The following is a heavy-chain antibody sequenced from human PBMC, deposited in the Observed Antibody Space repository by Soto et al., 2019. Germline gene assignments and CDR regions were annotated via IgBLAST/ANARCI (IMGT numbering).Heavy chain of an antibody. CDR1: GYTCTSYY. J-gene: IGHJ4*02. CDR2: ISAYNGNT. D-gene: IGHD6-19*01. CDR3: ARDSSGWPLY. V-gene: IGHV1-18*04. Sequence: ASVKVSGKASGYTCTSYYMHWVRQAPGQGLEWMGWISAYNGNTNYAQKLQGRVTMTTDTSTSTAYMELRSLRSDDTAVYYCARDSSGWPLYWGQGTLVTVSS.